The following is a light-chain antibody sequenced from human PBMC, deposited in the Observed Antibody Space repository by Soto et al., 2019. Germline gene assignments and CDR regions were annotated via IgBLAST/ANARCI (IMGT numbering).Light chain of an antibody. CDR3: QVWDSGIDQVV. Sequence: SYELTQPPSMSVAPGQTARIACGGNNIGSRSVHWYQQRPGQAPVLVPYDDTDRPSAIPERFSGSNSGNTATLTISGVEAGDEADYYWQVWDSGIDQVVFGGGTKRTVL. CDR1: NIGSRS. CDR2: DDT. J-gene: IGLJ2*01. V-gene: IGLV3-21*02.